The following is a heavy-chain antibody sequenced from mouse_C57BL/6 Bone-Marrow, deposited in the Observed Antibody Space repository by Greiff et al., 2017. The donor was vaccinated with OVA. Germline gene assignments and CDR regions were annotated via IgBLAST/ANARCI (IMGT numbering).Heavy chain of an antibody. CDR2: ISSGGDYI. D-gene: IGHD2-4*01. J-gene: IGHJ2*01. V-gene: IGHV5-9-1*02. CDR1: GFTFSSYA. Sequence: EVKLMESGAGLVKPGGSLKLSCAASGFTFSSYAMSWVRQTPEKRLEWVAYISSGGDYIYYADTVKGRFTISRDNARNTLYLQMSSLKSEDTAMYYCTRGYYDYEGLDYWGQGTTLTVSS. CDR3: TRGYYDYEGLDY.